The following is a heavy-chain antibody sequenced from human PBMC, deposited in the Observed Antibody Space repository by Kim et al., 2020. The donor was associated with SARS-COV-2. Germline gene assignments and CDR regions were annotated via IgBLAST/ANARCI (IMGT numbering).Heavy chain of an antibody. Sequence: SETLSLTCTVSGGSISSYYWSWIRQPPGKGLEWIGYIYYSGSTNYNPSLKSRVTISVDTSKNQFSLKLSSVTAADTAVYYCARGYYTFWSGLGYWGQGT. J-gene: IGHJ4*02. CDR3: ARGYYTFWSGLGY. V-gene: IGHV4-59*01. CDR1: GGSISSYY. D-gene: IGHD3-3*01. CDR2: IYYSGST.